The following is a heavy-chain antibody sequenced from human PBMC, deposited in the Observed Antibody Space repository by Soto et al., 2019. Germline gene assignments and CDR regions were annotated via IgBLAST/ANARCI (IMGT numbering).Heavy chain of an antibody. V-gene: IGHV5-51*01. D-gene: IGHD6-13*01. CDR3: AMSSSPRGNDAFDI. CDR1: GYSFTSYW. J-gene: IGHJ3*02. CDR2: IYPGDSDT. Sequence: PGESLKISCKGYGYSFTSYWIGWVRQMPGKGLEWMGIIYPGDSDTRYSPSFQGQVTISADKSISTAYLQWSSLKASDTAMYYCAMSSSPRGNDAFDIWGQGTMITVSS.